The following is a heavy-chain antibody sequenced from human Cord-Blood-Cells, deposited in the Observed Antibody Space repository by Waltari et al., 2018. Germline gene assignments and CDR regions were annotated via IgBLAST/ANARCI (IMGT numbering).Heavy chain of an antibody. D-gene: IGHD5-18*01. CDR2: TYYRSKWYN. CDR1: GASVSSNSAA. J-gene: IGHJ5*02. CDR3: AREDPRGYSYGWSNWFDP. Sequence: QVQLQQSGPGLVKPSQTLSLTCAISGASVSSNSAAWNWIRQSPSSGLEWLGRTYYRSKWYNDYAVSVKSRITINPDTSKNQFSLQLNSVTPEDTAVYYCAREDPRGYSYGWSNWFDPWGQGTLVTVSS. V-gene: IGHV6-1*01.